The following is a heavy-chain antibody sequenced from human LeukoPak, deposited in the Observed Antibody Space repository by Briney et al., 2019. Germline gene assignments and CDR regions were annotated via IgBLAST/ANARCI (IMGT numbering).Heavy chain of an antibody. CDR3: ARYDILTGDYYMDV. D-gene: IGHD3-9*01. CDR2: ISAYNGNT. J-gene: IGHJ6*03. V-gene: IGHV1-18*01. CDR1: GYTFTSYG. Sequence: GASVKVSCKASGYTFTSYGISWVRQAPGQGLEWMGWISAYNGNTNYAQKLQGRVTMTTDTSTSTAYMELRSLRSDDTAVYYCARYDILTGDYYMDVWGKGTTVTISS.